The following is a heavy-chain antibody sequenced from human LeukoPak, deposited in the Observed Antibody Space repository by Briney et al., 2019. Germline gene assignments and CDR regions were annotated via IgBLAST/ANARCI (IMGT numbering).Heavy chain of an antibody. D-gene: IGHD3-10*01. J-gene: IGHJ3*02. V-gene: IGHV3-30*02. Sequence: GGSLRLSCAASGFTFSNYGMHWVRQAPGKGLEWVAFIRYDGSNKYYADSVKGRFTISRDNSKNTLYLQMNSLRAEDTAVYSCVRSSGSYALRNVFDIWGQGALVTVSS. CDR1: GFTFSNYG. CDR3: VRSSGSYALRNVFDI. CDR2: IRYDGSNK.